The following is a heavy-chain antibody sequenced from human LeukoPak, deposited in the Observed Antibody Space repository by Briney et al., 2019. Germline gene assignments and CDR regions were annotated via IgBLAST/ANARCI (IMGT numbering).Heavy chain of an antibody. CDR3: AINYYESSGYYEYFDY. V-gene: IGHV1-69*13. Sequence: SVKVSCKASGGTFSSYAISWVRQAPGQGLEWMGGIVPIFGTANYAQKFQGRVTITADESTSTAYMELSSLRSEDTAVYYCAINYYESSGYYEYFDYWGQGTLVTVSS. CDR2: IVPIFGTA. CDR1: GGTFSSYA. D-gene: IGHD3-22*01. J-gene: IGHJ4*02.